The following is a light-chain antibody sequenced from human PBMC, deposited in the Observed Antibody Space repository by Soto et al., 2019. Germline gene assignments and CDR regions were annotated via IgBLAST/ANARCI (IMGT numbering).Light chain of an antibody. CDR2: GTS. J-gene: IGKJ4*01. CDR3: QQYGTSALT. V-gene: IGKV3-20*01. Sequence: VVLTQSPGTLSLSRGERATLSSRASQSVCSTYLVWYQQRPGQPPRLLIYGTSTRAAGISARFSGSGSGTDFTLTIYRLEPGDSAVYYCQQYGTSALTFGGGTKVEIK. CDR1: QSVCSTY.